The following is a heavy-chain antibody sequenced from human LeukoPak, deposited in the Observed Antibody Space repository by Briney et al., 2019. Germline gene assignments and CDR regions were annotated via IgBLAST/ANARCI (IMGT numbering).Heavy chain of an antibody. J-gene: IGHJ2*01. CDR1: GYTFTSYD. Sequence: GASVKVSCKASGYTFTSYDINWVRQATGQGLEWMGWMNPNSGNTGYAQKFQGRVTITRNTSISTAYMELSSLRSDDTAVYYCARVSLRYYDSSGYYPDWYFDLWGRGTLVTVSS. CDR3: ARVSLRYYDSSGYYPDWYFDL. D-gene: IGHD3-22*01. CDR2: MNPNSGNT. V-gene: IGHV1-8*03.